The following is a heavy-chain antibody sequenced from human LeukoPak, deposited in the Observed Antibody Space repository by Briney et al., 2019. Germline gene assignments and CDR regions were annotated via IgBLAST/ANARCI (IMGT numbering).Heavy chain of an antibody. J-gene: IGHJ4*02. D-gene: IGHD3-10*01. V-gene: IGHV1-24*01. CDR2: FDPEDGET. CDR3: ARGRWNYGSGSYYYYFDY. Sequence: ASVKVSCKVSGYTLTELSMHWVRQAPGKGLEWMGGFDPEDGETIYAQKFQGRVTMTRNTSISTAYMELSSLRSEDTAVYYCARGRWNYGSGSYYYYFDYWGQGTLVTVSS. CDR1: GYTLTELS.